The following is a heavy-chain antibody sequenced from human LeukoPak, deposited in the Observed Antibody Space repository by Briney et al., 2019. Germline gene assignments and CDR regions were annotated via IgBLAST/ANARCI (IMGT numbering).Heavy chain of an antibody. J-gene: IGHJ4*02. D-gene: IGHD1-26*01. CDR2: INPNSGGT. Sequence: ASVKVSCKASGYTFTSYGISWVRQAPGQGLEWMGWINPNSGGTNYAQKFQGRVTMTRDTSISTAYMELSRLRSDDTAVYYCARDRYGVRSGSCDYWGQGTLVTVSS. V-gene: IGHV1-2*02. CDR3: ARDRYGVRSGSCDY. CDR1: GYTFTSYG.